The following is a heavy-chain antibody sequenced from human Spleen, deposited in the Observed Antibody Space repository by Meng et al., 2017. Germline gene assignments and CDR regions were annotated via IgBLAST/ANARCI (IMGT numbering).Heavy chain of an antibody. V-gene: IGHV3-23*01. CDR2: ISGGGSST. Sequence: GGSLRLSCAASGFTFSNYAMSWVRQAPGKGLEWVSAISGGGSSTYYADSVKGRFTISRDNSKNTLYLQMNGLRAEDTAVYYCAKSTDYYYYYGMDVWGQGTTVTVSS. CDR1: GFTFSNYA. CDR3: AKSTDYYYYYGMDV. J-gene: IGHJ6*02.